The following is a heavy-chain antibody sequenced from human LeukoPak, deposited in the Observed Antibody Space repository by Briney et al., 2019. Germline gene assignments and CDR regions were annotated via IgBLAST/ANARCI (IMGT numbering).Heavy chain of an antibody. D-gene: IGHD1-26*01. CDR1: GFTFSSYG. Sequence: GGSLRLSCAASGFTFSSYGMHWVRQAPGKGLEWVAFIRYDGSNKYYADSVKGRFTISRDNSKNTLYLQMNSLRAEDTAVYYCAHGSYYVSPIVFDYWGQGTLVTVSS. CDR2: IRYDGSNK. CDR3: AHGSYYVSPIVFDY. V-gene: IGHV3-30*02. J-gene: IGHJ4*02.